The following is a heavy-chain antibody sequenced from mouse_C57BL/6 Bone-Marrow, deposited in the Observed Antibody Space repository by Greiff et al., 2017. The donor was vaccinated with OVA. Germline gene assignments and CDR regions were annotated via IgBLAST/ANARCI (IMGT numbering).Heavy chain of an antibody. Sequence: VHLVESGAELERPGASVKLSCKASGYTFTSYGISWVKQRTGQGLEWIGEIYPRSGNTYYNEKFKGKATLTADKSSSTAYMELRSLTSEDSAVYFCARGSGLRRGLGYWGQGTTLTVSS. J-gene: IGHJ2*01. CDR1: GYTFTSYG. D-gene: IGHD2-4*01. V-gene: IGHV1-81*01. CDR3: ARGSGLRRGLGY. CDR2: IYPRSGNT.